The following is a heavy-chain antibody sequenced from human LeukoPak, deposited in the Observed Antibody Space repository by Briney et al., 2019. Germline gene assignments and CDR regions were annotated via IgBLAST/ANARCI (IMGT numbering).Heavy chain of an antibody. CDR1: GYTFTSYD. V-gene: IGHV1-8*03. J-gene: IGHJ4*02. D-gene: IGHD6-13*01. CDR2: MNPNSGNT. Sequence: ASVKVSCKASGYTFTSYDINWVGQATGQGLEWMGWMNPNSGNTGYAQKFQGRDTITRHSYITTAYMELSSQRSEDTAVYYCARGKSIGSSWQFDYWGQGTLVTVSS. CDR3: ARGKSIGSSWQFDY.